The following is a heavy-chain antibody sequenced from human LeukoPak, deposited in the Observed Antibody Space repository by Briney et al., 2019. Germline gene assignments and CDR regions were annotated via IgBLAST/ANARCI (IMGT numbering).Heavy chain of an antibody. Sequence: ASVKVSCKASGYTFTSYYMHWVRQAPGQGLEWMGIINPSGGSTSYAQKFQGRVTMTRDTSTSTVYMELSSLRSVDTAVYYCARDRNTAGMDVWGKGTTVTVSS. V-gene: IGHV1-46*03. CDR3: ARDRNTAGMDV. D-gene: IGHD5-18*01. J-gene: IGHJ6*03. CDR2: INPSGGST. CDR1: GYTFTSYY.